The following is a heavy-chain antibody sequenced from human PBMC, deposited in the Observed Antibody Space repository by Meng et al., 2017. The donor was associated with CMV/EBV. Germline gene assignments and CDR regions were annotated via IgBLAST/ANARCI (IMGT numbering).Heavy chain of an antibody. CDR1: GGSFSGYY. Sequence: VQLQQWGAGLFKPSETLSLTCAVYGGSFSGYYWSWIRQPPGKGLEWIGEINHSGSTNYNPSLKSRVTISVDTSKNQFSLKLSSVTAADTAVYYCASSLTYPDYWGQGTLVTVAS. D-gene: IGHD2-15*01. CDR3: ASSLTYPDY. CDR2: INHSGST. V-gene: IGHV4-34*01. J-gene: IGHJ4*02.